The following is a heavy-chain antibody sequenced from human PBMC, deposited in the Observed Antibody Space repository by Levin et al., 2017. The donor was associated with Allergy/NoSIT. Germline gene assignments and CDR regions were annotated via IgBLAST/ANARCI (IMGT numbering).Heavy chain of an antibody. CDR3: ARDLLGYCSSTSCYAAFDY. V-gene: IGHV3-11*01. D-gene: IGHD2-2*01. CDR2: ISSSGSTI. Sequence: PGGSLRLSCAASGFTFSDYYMSWIRQAPGKGLEWVSYISSSGSTIYYADSVKGRFTISRDNAKNSLYLQMNSLRAEDTAVYYCARDLLGYCSSTSCYAAFDYWGQGTLVTVSS. CDR1: GFTFSDYY. J-gene: IGHJ4*02.